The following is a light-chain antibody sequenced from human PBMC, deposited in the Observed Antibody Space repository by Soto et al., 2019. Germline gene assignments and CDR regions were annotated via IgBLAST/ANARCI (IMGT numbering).Light chain of an antibody. CDR2: KAS. CDR3: EQYNSSTWT. V-gene: IGKV1-5*03. Sequence: DLQMTQSPSTLSASVGDRVTITCRASQSISSWLAWYQQKPGKAPKLLIYKASSLESGVPSGFSGSGSGTELTLTISSLQPDDFATDYWEQYNSSTWTFGQGTVVEIK. CDR1: QSISSW. J-gene: IGKJ1*01.